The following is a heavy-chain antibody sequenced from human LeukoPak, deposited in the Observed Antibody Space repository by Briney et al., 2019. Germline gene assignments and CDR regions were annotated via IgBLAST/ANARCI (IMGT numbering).Heavy chain of an antibody. V-gene: IGHV4-59*01. D-gene: IGHD3-3*01. CDR3: AKAGGYDFWSGYLDV. J-gene: IGHJ6*02. CDR1: GGSISSYY. Sequence: SETLSLTCTVSGGSISSYYWSWIRQPPGKGLEWIGYIYYSGSTNYNPSLKSRVTISVDTSKNQFSLKLSSVTAADTAVYYCAKAGGYDFWSGYLDVWGQGTTVTASS. CDR2: IYYSGST.